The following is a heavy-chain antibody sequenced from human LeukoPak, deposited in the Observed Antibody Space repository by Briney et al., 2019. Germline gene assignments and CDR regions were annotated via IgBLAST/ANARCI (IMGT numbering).Heavy chain of an antibody. V-gene: IGHV1-8*03. CDR1: GYTFTSYD. D-gene: IGHD1-26*01. CDR3: ARTHKSWELFPHFDY. Sequence: ASVKVSCKASGYTFTSYDINWVRQATGQGLEWMGWMNPNSGNTGYAQKFQGRVTITRNTSISTAYMELSSLRSEDTAVYYCARTHKSWELFPHFDYWGQGTLVTVSS. CDR2: MNPNSGNT. J-gene: IGHJ4*02.